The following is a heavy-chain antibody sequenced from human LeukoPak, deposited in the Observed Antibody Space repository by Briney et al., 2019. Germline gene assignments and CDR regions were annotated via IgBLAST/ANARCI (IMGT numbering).Heavy chain of an antibody. J-gene: IGHJ4*02. CDR1: GYTFTSYD. D-gene: IGHD4-17*01. CDR2: MNPNSGNT. Sequence: ASVKVSCKASGYTFTSYDINWVRQATGQGLKWMGWMNPNSGNTGYAQKFQGRVTMTRNTSISTAYMELSSLRSEDTAVYYCARAILLGDYRIGGGYWGQGTLVTVPS. CDR3: ARAILLGDYRIGGGY. V-gene: IGHV1-8*01.